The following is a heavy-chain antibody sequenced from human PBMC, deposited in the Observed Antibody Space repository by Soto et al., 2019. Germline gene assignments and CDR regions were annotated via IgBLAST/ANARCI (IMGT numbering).Heavy chain of an antibody. Sequence: SETLSLTCAVYGGSFSGYYWSWIRQPPGKGLEWNGEINHSGSTKYNPSIKSRDTISVDTAKNQISQKQSSVNAADTVVFYCARGRSGYSYGYRDWFDPWGQGTLVTVSS. V-gene: IGHV4-34*01. CDR1: GGSFSGYY. CDR2: INHSGST. J-gene: IGHJ5*02. D-gene: IGHD5-18*01. CDR3: ARGRSGYSYGYRDWFDP.